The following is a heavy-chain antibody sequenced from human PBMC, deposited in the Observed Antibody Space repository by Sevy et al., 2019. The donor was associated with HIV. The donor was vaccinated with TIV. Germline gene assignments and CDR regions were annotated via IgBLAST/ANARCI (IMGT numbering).Heavy chain of an antibody. CDR3: ARRSYDTNGCPQYFFDS. Sequence: GESLKISCKASGYRFTSYWIGWVRQMPGKGLQWMGIIYPDDSDTRHSPSFQGQVIISADKSINTAYLQGISLKASDTAMFFCARRSYDTNGCPQYFFDSWGQGTLVTVSS. D-gene: IGHD2-8*01. V-gene: IGHV5-51*01. CDR1: GYRFTSYW. CDR2: IYPDDSDT. J-gene: IGHJ4*02.